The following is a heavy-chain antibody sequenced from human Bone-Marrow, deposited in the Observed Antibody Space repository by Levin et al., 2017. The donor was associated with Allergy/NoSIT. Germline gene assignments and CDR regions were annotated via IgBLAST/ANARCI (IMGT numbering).Heavy chain of an antibody. CDR1: GFTFSSYG. J-gene: IGHJ5*01. CDR3: ARGSGTVTPPDS. D-gene: IGHD4-17*01. CDR2: IWYDGSNK. Sequence: SCAASGFTFSSYGMHWVRQAPGKGLEWVAVIWYDGSNKYYADSVKGRFTISRDNSKNTLYLQMNSLRAEDTAVYYCARGSGTVTPPDSWGQGTLVTVSS. V-gene: IGHV3-33*01.